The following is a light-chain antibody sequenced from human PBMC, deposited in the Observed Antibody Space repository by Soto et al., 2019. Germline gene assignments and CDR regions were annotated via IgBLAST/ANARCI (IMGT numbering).Light chain of an antibody. Sequence: DIQMTQSPSSLSASVGDGVTITCRASQSISHYLNWYQQKPGKAPKLLIYAASSLQSRVPSRFSGSGSGTDFTLTISSLQPEDFATYYCQQSYSTLFTFGPGTKVDIK. CDR3: QQSYSTLFT. V-gene: IGKV1-39*01. CDR2: AAS. CDR1: QSISHY. J-gene: IGKJ3*01.